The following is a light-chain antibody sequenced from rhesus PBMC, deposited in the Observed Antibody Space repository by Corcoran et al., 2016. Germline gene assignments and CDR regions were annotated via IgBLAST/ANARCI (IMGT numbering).Light chain of an antibody. CDR1: QGIFNW. J-gene: IGKJ2*01. CDR3: QQYTSIPYS. V-gene: IGKV1-22*01. Sequence: DIQMTQSPSSLSASVGDTVTITCRASQGIFNWLAWYQQKPGKAPNLLIYKASSLQSGVPSRFSGSGSGTDFTLTISSLQSEDFATYDCQQYTSIPYSFGQGTKVEIK. CDR2: KAS.